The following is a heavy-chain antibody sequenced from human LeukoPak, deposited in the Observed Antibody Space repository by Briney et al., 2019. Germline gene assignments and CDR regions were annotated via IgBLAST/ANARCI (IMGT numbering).Heavy chain of an antibody. Sequence: SETLSLTCAVSGGSLSISNGWSWVGQLPGKGLEGIGEIYHSGSTNYNPSLKSRVTISVDKTKNQFSLKLSSVTAADTAVYYCATWNFLTAAAFDFWGQGTLVTVSS. CDR3: ATWNFLTAAAFDF. CDR1: GGSLSISNG. J-gene: IGHJ4*02. CDR2: IYHSGST. D-gene: IGHD6-25*01. V-gene: IGHV4-4*02.